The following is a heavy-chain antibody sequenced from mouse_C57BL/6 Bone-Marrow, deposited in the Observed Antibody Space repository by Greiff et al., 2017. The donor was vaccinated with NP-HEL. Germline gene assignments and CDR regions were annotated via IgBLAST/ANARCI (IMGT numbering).Heavy chain of an antibody. CDR2: IRLKSDNYAT. CDR1: GFTFSNYC. D-gene: IGHD3-2*02. J-gene: IGHJ2*01. CDR3: TRAAQAPDY. Sequence: EVQLEESGGGLVQPGRSMKLSCVASGFTFSNYCMNWVRQSPEKGLEWVAQIRLKSDNYATHYVESVKGRITISRDESKSSVYLQMNNLRAEDTGIYYCTRAAQAPDYWGQGTTLTVSS. V-gene: IGHV6-3*01.